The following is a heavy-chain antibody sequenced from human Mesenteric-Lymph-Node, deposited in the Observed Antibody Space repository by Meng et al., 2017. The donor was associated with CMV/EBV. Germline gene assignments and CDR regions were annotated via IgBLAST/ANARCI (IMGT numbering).Heavy chain of an antibody. Sequence: GSLRLSCAVYGGSFSGHYWSWIRQPPGKGLEWIGEINHSESTNYNPSLKSRVTISVDTPKNQFSLKVSSVTAADTAVYYCTRVKYTSSSYGMDVWGQGSTVTVSS. J-gene: IGHJ6*02. CDR2: INHSEST. V-gene: IGHV4-34*01. CDR3: TRVKYTSSSYGMDV. CDR1: GGSFSGHY. D-gene: IGHD6-6*01.